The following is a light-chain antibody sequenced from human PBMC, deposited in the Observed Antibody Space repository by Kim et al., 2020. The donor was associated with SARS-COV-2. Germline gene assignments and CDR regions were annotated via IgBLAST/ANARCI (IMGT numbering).Light chain of an antibody. J-gene: IGKJ4*01. V-gene: IGKV1-16*02. Sequence: SASVGNRRTISDRASQCIGIYISWCHQQPRKAPKSPIYAASSLQSGVPSKFSGSGSGTEFILTISRLQPEDFPPYYCQQFRSHPLTFRGGT. CDR2: AAS. CDR1: QCIGIY. CDR3: QQFRSHPLT.